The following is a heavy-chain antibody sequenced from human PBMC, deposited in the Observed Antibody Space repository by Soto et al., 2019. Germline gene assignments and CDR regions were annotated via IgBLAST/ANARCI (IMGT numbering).Heavy chain of an antibody. D-gene: IGHD1-7*01. CDR1: GFSFSSDS. CDR2: ISSSGSFK. CDR3: ARDPPTGTTLDWADS. V-gene: IGHV3-21*01. Sequence: NPGGSLRLSCAASGFSFSSDSMGWVRQAPGKGLEWVSSISSSGSFKNYADSVKGRFTISRDNAKNSLYLLLSGLKDEDTAVYYCARDPPTGTTLDWADSWGQGTLVTVSS. J-gene: IGHJ4*02.